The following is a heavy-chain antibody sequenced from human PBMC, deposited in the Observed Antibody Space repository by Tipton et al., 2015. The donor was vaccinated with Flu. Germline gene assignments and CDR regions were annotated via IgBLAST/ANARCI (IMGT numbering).Heavy chain of an antibody. V-gene: IGHV4-59*01. CDR1: GFTFSSYW. D-gene: IGHD1-1*01. Sequence: LRLSCAASGFTFSSYWMSWVRQAPGKGLEWLGYIYGNTGGTNYNPSLKGRVSMSVDTSKNQLSLKVTSVTAADTAIYYCAKDKTGLDGSFQYKFDSWGQGALVAVSS. CDR3: AKDKTGLDGSFQYKFDS. CDR2: IYGNTGGT. J-gene: IGHJ4*02.